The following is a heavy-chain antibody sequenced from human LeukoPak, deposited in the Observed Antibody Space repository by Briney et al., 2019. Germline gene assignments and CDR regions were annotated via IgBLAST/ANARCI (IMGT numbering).Heavy chain of an antibody. CDR2: ISAYNGNT. D-gene: IGHD5-18*01. V-gene: IGHV1-18*01. CDR3: ARVLGYSYGYAFDY. CDR1: GGTFSSYA. J-gene: IGHJ4*02. Sequence: ASVKVSCKASGGTFSSYAISWVRQAPGQGLEGMGWISAYNGNTNYAQKLQGRVTMTTDTSTSTAYMELRSLRSDDTAVYYCARVLGYSYGYAFDYWGQGTLVTVSS.